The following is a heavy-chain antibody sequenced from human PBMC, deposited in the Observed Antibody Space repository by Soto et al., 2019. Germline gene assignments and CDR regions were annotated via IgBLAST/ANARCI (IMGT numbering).Heavy chain of an antibody. CDR1: GYTFTSYD. CDR3: ARVGYYYYYMDV. Sequence: ASVKVSCKASGYTFTSYDINWVRQATGQGLEWMGWMNPNSGNTGYAQKFQGRVTMTRNTSISTAYMEPSSLRSEDTAVYYCARVGYYYYYMDVWGKGTTVTVSS. V-gene: IGHV1-8*01. CDR2: MNPNSGNT. J-gene: IGHJ6*03.